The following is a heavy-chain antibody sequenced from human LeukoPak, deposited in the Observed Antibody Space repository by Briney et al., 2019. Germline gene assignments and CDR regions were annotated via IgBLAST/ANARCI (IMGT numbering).Heavy chain of an antibody. CDR2: IYSGGST. V-gene: IGHV3-53*01. Sequence: GGSLRLSCAASGFTVSSNYMSWVRQAPGKRLEWVSVIYSGGSTYYADSVKGRFTISRDNSKNTLYLQMNSLRAEDTAVYYCASSGGFGELLSSAPDYWGQGTLVTVSS. CDR1: GFTVSSNY. CDR3: ASSGGFGELLSSAPDY. D-gene: IGHD3-10*01. J-gene: IGHJ4*02.